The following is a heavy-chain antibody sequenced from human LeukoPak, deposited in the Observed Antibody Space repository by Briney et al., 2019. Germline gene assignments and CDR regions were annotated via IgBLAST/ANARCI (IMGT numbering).Heavy chain of an antibody. Sequence: PGGSLRLSCAASGFTFSSYAMSWVRQAPGKGLEWVSAISGSGGSTYYADSVKGRFTISRDNSKNSLYLQMNSLRADDTAVYYCARVVTAAWDWFDPWGQGTLVTVSS. CDR3: ARVVTAAWDWFDP. J-gene: IGHJ5*02. CDR1: GFTFSSYA. CDR2: ISGSGGST. V-gene: IGHV3-23*01. D-gene: IGHD2-2*01.